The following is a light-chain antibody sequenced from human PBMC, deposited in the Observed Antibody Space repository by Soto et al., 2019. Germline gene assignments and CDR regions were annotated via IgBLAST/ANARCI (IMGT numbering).Light chain of an antibody. CDR1: QSVSSN. J-gene: IGKJ2*01. Sequence: EIGMTQSPANLSVSPGERATLSCRASQSVSSNLAWYQQKPGHGPRLLIYGASTRANSIPPRVSGSGSGTEFTLTLNSLQSEDFAGYYCQQDNKWPPYTFGQGTKLAIK. CDR3: QQDNKWPPYT. CDR2: GAS. V-gene: IGKV3-15*01.